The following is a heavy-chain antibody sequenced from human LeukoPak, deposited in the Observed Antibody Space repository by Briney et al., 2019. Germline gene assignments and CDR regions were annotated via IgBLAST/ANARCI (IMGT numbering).Heavy chain of an antibody. CDR2: IYHSGST. CDR1: GYSISSGYY. Sequence: SETLSLTCTVSGYSISSGYYWGWIRQPPGTGLEWIGSIYHSGSTYYNPSLKSRVTISVDTSKNQFSLKLSSVTAADTAVYYCARDPSLTRFDLWGRGTLVTVSS. CDR3: ARDPSLTRFDL. V-gene: IGHV4-38-2*02. D-gene: IGHD3-9*01. J-gene: IGHJ2*01.